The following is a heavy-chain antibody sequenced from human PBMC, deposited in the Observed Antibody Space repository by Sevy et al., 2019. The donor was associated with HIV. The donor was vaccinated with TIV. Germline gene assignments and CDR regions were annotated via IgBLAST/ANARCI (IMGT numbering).Heavy chain of an antibody. CDR3: ARGSTSWYDY. CDR2: MSPYNGNK. V-gene: IGHV1-18*01. Sequence: ASVKVSRKASGYTFTTYNIVWVRQAPGQGLEWLAWMSPYNGNKNYAQRVQGRVTMTTDTFTDTAFLELRSLEVDDTATYYCARGSTSWYDYWGQGTLVTVSS. CDR1: GYTFTTYN. J-gene: IGHJ4*02. D-gene: IGHD2-8*01.